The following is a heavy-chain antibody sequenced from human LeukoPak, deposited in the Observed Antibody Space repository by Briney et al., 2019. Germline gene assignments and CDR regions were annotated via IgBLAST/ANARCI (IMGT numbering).Heavy chain of an antibody. J-gene: IGHJ3*02. D-gene: IGHD2-2*01. Sequence: GASVKVSCKASGYTFTSYGISWVRQAPGQGLEGRGWISAYNGNTNYAQKLQGRVTMTTDTSTSTAYMELRSLRSDDTALYYCARLVVPAAIPNDAFDIWGQGTMVTVSS. CDR3: ARLVVPAAIPNDAFDI. V-gene: IGHV1-18*01. CDR1: GYTFTSYG. CDR2: ISAYNGNT.